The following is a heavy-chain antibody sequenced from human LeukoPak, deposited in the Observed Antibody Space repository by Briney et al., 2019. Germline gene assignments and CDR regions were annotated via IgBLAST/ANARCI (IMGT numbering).Heavy chain of an antibody. CDR2: ISSSGSTI. V-gene: IGHV3-11*01. J-gene: IGHJ6*02. D-gene: IGHD2-15*01. CDR3: ARLRRVVARRTNSYYYYGMDV. CDR1: GFTFSDYY. Sequence: PGGSLRLSCAASGFTFSDYYMSWIRQAPGKGLEWVSYISSSGSTIYYADSVKGRFTISRDNAKSSLYLQMNSLRAEDTAVYYCARLRRVVARRTNSYYYYGMDVWGQGTTVTVSS.